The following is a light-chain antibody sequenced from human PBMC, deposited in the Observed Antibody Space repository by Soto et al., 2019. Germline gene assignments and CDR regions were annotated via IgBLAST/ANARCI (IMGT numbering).Light chain of an antibody. CDR1: QSVSSN. CDR3: QQYNNSAPT. J-gene: IGKJ3*01. V-gene: IGKV3-15*01. CDR2: GAS. Sequence: EIVMTQSPATLPVSPGERATLSCRASQSVSSNLAWYQQKPGQAPRLLIYGASTRATGIPARFSGSGSGTEFTLTISSLQSEDFAVYYCQQYNNSAPTFGPGTKVDIK.